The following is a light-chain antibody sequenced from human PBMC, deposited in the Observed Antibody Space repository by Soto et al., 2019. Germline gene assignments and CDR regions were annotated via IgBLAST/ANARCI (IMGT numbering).Light chain of an antibody. Sequence: AIPLTQSPSSLSASVGDRVTITCRTSQGIRSALGWYQQKPGKVPKLLIYAASTLQSGVPSSFSGSGSGRDFTLTISSLQPEDVVTYYCLLDYAYFWAFGQGTQVEIK. CDR2: AAS. J-gene: IGKJ1*01. CDR1: QGIRSA. CDR3: LLDYAYFWA. V-gene: IGKV1-6*01.